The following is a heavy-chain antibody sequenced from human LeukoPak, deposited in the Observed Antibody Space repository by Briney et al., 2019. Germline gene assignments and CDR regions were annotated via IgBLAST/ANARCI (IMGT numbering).Heavy chain of an antibody. CDR1: GFTFSSYA. CDR3: ARMTTVTGPYYYYAMDV. Sequence: GGSLRLSCAASGFTFSSYAMSWVRQAPGKGLEWVSVIYSGGSTYYADSVKGRFTISRDNSKNTLYLQMNSLRAEDTAVYYCARMTTVTGPYYYYAMDVWGKGTTVTVSS. V-gene: IGHV3-53*01. J-gene: IGHJ6*04. CDR2: IYSGGST. D-gene: IGHD4-17*01.